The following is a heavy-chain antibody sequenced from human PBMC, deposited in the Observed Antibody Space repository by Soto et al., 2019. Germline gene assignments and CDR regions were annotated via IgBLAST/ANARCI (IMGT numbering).Heavy chain of an antibody. CDR2: INPNSGNI. CDR3: ARGRASGSYYLLDS. Sequence: GASVKVSCKASGNTFTSYDINWVRQATGHGLEWMGWINPNSGNIGYAQKFQGRVTMTRDTAIRTAYMEVSRLRSDDTAVYYCARGRASGSYYLLDSWGQGTLVTVSS. CDR1: GNTFTSYD. V-gene: IGHV1-8*01. J-gene: IGHJ4*02. D-gene: IGHD3-10*01.